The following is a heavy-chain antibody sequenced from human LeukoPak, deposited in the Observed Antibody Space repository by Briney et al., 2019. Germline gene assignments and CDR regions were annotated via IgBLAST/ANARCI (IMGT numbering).Heavy chain of an antibody. CDR1: GGSFSGYY. Sequence: PSETLSLTCAVCGGSFSGYYWSWIRQPPGKGLEWIGYIYYSGSTNYNPSLKSRVTISVDTSKNQFSLKLSSVTAADTAVYYCARVTGYMIEDYFDYWGQGTLVTVSS. V-gene: IGHV4-59*01. CDR2: IYYSGST. CDR3: ARVTGYMIEDYFDY. J-gene: IGHJ4*02. D-gene: IGHD3-22*01.